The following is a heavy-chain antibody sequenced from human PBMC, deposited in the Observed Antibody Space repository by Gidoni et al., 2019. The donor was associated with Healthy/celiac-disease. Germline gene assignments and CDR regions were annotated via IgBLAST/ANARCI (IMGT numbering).Heavy chain of an antibody. J-gene: IGHJ4*02. Sequence: QVQLQESGPGLVKPSETLSLTCTVSGGSISSYYWSWIRQPPGKGLEWIGYIYYSGSTNYNPSLKSRVTISVDTSKNQFSLKLSSVTAADTAVYYCARLSVGGYCSGGSCPLGYWGQGTLVTVSS. V-gene: IGHV4-59*01. CDR1: GGSISSYY. CDR3: ARLSVGGYCSGGSCPLGY. D-gene: IGHD2-15*01. CDR2: IYYSGST.